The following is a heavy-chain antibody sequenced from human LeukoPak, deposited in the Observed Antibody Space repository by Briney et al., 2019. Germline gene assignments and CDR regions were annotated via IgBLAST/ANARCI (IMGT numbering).Heavy chain of an antibody. CDR1: GFTFSSYW. Sequence: GGSLRLSCAASGFTFSSYWMSWVRQAPGKGLEWVANIKQDGSEKYYVDSVKGRFTISRGNAKNSLYLQMNSLRAEDTAVYYCASRVTGGSGKFDIWGQGTMVTVSS. CDR2: IKQDGSEK. CDR3: ASRVTGGSGKFDI. D-gene: IGHD3-10*01. V-gene: IGHV3-7*01. J-gene: IGHJ3*02.